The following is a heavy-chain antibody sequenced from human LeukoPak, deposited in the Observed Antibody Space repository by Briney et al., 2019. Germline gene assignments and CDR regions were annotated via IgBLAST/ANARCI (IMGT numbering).Heavy chain of an antibody. J-gene: IGHJ4*02. CDR1: GFTVSSNY. V-gene: IGHV3-66*02. D-gene: IGHD3-22*01. CDR2: IHSGGST. CDR3: ASTGSSGRDY. Sequence: GGSLRLACAAYGFTVSSNYMSWDRQAPGRGLEWVSVIHSGGSTYYAGCVKGRFTISRDNSKNTLYLKMNGLRAQDTAVYYCASTGSSGRDYWGEGTLVTVSS.